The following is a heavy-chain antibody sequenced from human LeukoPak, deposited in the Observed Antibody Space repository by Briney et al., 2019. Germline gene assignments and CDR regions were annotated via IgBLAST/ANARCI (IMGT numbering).Heavy chain of an antibody. CDR3: ARWQYTISSGWFVH. V-gene: IGHV4-59*08. CDR2: IYYSGGT. CDR1: GGSISSLY. Sequence: SETLSHTCSISGGSISSLYWSWSRQPPGKGLEWIGSIYYSGGTNYNPSLESRVTISVPTSKIQFSLKLSSVTAADTAVYYCARWQYTISSGWFVHWGEGTLVTVSS. J-gene: IGHJ5*02. D-gene: IGHD6-6*01.